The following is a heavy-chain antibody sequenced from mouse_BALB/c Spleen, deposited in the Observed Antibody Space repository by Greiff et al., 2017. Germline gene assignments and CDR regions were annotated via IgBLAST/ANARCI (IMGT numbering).Heavy chain of an antibody. Sequence: EVKLVESGGGLVKPGGSLKLSCAASGFTFSSYAMSWVRQTPEKRLEWVASISSGGSTYYPDSVKGRFTISRDNARNILYLQMSSLRSEDTAMYYCARYGSSYDWFAYWGQGTLVTVSA. J-gene: IGHJ3*01. CDR1: GFTFSSYA. CDR2: ISSGGST. D-gene: IGHD1-1*01. V-gene: IGHV5-6-5*01. CDR3: ARYGSSYDWFAY.